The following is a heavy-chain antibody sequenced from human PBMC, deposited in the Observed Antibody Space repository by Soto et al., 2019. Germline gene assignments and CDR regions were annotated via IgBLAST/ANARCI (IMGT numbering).Heavy chain of an antibody. J-gene: IGHJ4*02. CDR3: AKDLAHFWSGYPRYYFDY. CDR2: ISGSGSNT. Sequence: PXESLSLSCAASGFTFSSYAKNWVRQAPGKGLEWVSTISGSGSNTYYADSVKGRFTISRDNSKNTLYLQMNTLRAEDTAVYYCAKDLAHFWSGYPRYYFDYWGQRTLVTVSS. V-gene: IGHV3-23*01. D-gene: IGHD3-3*02. CDR1: GFTFSSYA.